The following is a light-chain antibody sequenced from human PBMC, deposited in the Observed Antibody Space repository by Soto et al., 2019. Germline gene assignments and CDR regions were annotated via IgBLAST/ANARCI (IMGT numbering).Light chain of an antibody. J-gene: IGLJ2*01. CDR2: ENG. CDR1: SSNIERNT. CDR3: ASWDASLNGPV. Sequence: QSVLTQPPSASGTPGQRITISCSGSSSNIERNTVNWYQQLPGTAPKLLIYENGQRPSGVPDRYSGSKSGTSASLAISGLQSADEADYYCASWDASLNGPVFGGGTKLTVL. V-gene: IGLV1-44*01.